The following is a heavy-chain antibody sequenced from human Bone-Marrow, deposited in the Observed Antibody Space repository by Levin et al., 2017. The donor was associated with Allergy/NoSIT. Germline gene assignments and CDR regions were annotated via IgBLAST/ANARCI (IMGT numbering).Heavy chain of an antibody. CDR1: GFIFSTYT. J-gene: IGHJ4*02. Sequence: LSLTCAASGFIFSTYTIHWVRQAPGKGLEWVAVISYDGSNTYYTDSVEGRFTISRDNSKNTLFLQMNSLRVEDTAVYYCARDRGSSYNNFDYWGQGTLVTVSS. CDR2: ISYDGSNT. V-gene: IGHV3-30-3*01. D-gene: IGHD6-13*01. CDR3: ARDRGSSYNNFDY.